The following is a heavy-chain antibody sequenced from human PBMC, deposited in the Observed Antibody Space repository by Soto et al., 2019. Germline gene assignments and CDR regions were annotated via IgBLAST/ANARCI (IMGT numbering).Heavy chain of an antibody. CDR1: GCSLSSSSYY. V-gene: IGHV4-39*01. J-gene: IGHJ3*02. Sequence: SETLSLTWTVSGCSLSSSSYYWGWIRQPPGKGLEWIGSIYYSGSTYYNPSLKSRVTISVDMSKNQFSLKLSSVTAADTAVYYCASRGYSYGLAAFDIWGQGTMVT. D-gene: IGHD5-18*01. CDR3: ASRGYSYGLAAFDI. CDR2: IYYSGST.